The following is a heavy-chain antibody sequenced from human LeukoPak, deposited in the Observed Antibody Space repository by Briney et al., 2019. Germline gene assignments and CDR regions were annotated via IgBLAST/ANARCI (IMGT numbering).Heavy chain of an antibody. Sequence: SETLSLTCTVSGDSINNHYWSWIRQSPGKGLEWIGFIYTRGSTNYNPSLKSRVTMSGDTSKNQVSLTLNSVTAADTAVYYCARRRGWKQQLVYFDYWGQGTLASVSS. D-gene: IGHD1-1*01. V-gene: IGHV4-4*09. CDR3: ARRRGWKQQLVYFDY. CDR1: GDSINNHY. J-gene: IGHJ4*02. CDR2: IYTRGST.